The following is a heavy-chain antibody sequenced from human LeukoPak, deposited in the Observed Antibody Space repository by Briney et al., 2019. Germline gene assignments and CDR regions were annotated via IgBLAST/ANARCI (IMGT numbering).Heavy chain of an antibody. CDR2: ISSSSSTI. J-gene: IGHJ6*02. D-gene: IGHD3-10*01. CDR1: GFTFSSYS. Sequence: HTGGSLRLSCAASGFTFSSYSMNWVRQAPGKGLEWVSYISSSSSTIYYADSVKGRFTISRDNAKNSLYLQMNSLRAEDTAVYYCARDFNSWFGELSRNYYGMDVWGQGTTVTVSS. CDR3: ARDFNSWFGELSRNYYGMDV. V-gene: IGHV3-48*01.